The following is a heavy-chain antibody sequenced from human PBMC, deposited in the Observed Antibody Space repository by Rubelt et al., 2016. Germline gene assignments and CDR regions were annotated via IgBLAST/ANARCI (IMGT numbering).Heavy chain of an antibody. Sequence: GLEWIGYIYSSGSTNYNASLKSRVTISIDRSKNQFSLNLRSVTAADTAVYYCARDRTPSGYDSGMDVWCQGTTVTVSS. J-gene: IGHJ6*02. CDR2: IYSSGST. CDR3: ARDRTPSGYDSGMDV. D-gene: IGHD5-12*01. V-gene: IGHV4-59*01.